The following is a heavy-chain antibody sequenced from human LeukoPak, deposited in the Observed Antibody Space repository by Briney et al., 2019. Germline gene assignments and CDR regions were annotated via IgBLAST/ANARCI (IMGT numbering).Heavy chain of an antibody. V-gene: IGHV5-51*01. J-gene: IGHJ6*02. CDR2: IYPGDSDT. CDR3: ARHPAPQSRDRYYYYGMDV. CDR1: GYSFSNNW. D-gene: IGHD3-9*01. Sequence: GESLKISCKASGYSFSNNWIGWVRQMSGKGLEWMGIIYPGDSDTRYGPSFQGQVTISADKSISTAYLQWTSLKASDTAMYFCARHPAPQSRDRYYYYGMDVWGQGTTVTVSS.